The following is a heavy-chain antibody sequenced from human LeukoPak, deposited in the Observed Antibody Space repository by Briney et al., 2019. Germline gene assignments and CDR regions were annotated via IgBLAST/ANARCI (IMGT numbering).Heavy chain of an antibody. CDR3: ARDGGSVGTNAVSFDS. D-gene: IGHD1-26*01. CDR1: GFTFSFYT. J-gene: IGHJ4*02. Sequence: SGGSLRLPCAASGFTFSFYTMSWVRQAPGKGLEWVSSISGTTTYIYYADSVKGRFTVSRDNAKNSVFLELDSLRADDTAVYYCARDGGSVGTNAVSFDSWGQGTLVTVSS. CDR2: ISGTTTYI. V-gene: IGHV3-21*01.